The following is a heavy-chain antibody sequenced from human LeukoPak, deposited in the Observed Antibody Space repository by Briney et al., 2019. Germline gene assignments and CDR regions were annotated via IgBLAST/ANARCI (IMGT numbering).Heavy chain of an antibody. V-gene: IGHV3-23*01. CDR1: GFTFSSYA. CDR3: ANDVAHYYGSGSPCDH. D-gene: IGHD3-10*01. J-gene: IGHJ4*02. CDR2: ISGSGGST. Sequence: GGSLRLSCAASGFTFSSYAMSWVRQAPGKGLEWVSAISGSGGSTYYADSVKGRFTISRDNSKSTLYLQMNSLRAEDTAVYYCANDVAHYYGSGSPCDHGAQGTLVPVST.